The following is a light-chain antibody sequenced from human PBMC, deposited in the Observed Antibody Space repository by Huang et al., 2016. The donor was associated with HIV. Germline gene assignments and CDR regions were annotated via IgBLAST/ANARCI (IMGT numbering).Light chain of an antibody. CDR3: QKYNSAPIT. CDR1: QDIDNY. V-gene: IGKV1-27*01. Sequence: DIHMTQSPSSLSASVGDSVTITCRASQDIDNYLAWYQRKPGKVTKLLIFAASALKSGVPLRFSVGGSGTRFSLNISSLQHEDVATYYCQKYNSAPITFGQGTRLEI. J-gene: IGKJ5*01. CDR2: AAS.